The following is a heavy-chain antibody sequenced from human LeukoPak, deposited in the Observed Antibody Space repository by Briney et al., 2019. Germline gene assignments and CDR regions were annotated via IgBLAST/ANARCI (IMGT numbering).Heavy chain of an antibody. Sequence: ASVKVSCKASGYTFTGYYMHWVRQAPGQGLEWMGWINPNSGGTNYAQKFQGRVTMTRDTSISTAYMELSSLRSEDMAVYYCARVGARGRGAFDIWGQGTMVTVSS. CDR1: GYTFTGYY. CDR3: ARVGARGRGAFDI. D-gene: IGHD3-16*01. CDR2: INPNSGGT. V-gene: IGHV1-2*02. J-gene: IGHJ3*02.